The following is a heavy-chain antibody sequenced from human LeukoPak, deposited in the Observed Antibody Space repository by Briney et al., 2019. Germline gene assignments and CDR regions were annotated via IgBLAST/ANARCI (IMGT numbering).Heavy chain of an antibody. Sequence: ASVKVSCKASGYTVTGHYLHWVRQAPGQVLEWMGWINPNSGVTNYAQKFQGRVTMTRDTSINTAYMELHSLTSDDTAMYYCAKDAYSGFSSSYNMDSWGQGTLVTVSS. V-gene: IGHV1-2*02. CDR2: INPNSGVT. CDR1: GYTVTGHY. D-gene: IGHD5-18*01. J-gene: IGHJ4*02. CDR3: AKDAYSGFSSSYNMDS.